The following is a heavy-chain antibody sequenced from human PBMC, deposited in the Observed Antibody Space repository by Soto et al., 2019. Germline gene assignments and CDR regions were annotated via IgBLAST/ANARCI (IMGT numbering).Heavy chain of an antibody. J-gene: IGHJ5*02. CDR3: ARGGYSSSSFWFDP. D-gene: IGHD6-6*01. Sequence: SETLSLTCNVSGGSISSSSYYWIWIRQSPGKGLEWIGEINDSGSTNYNPALKSRVTISVETSTNQCSLRLSSVTAADTAVYYCARGGYSSSSFWFDPWGQGTLVTVSS. CDR2: INDSGST. CDR1: GGSISSSSYY. V-gene: IGHV4-39*07.